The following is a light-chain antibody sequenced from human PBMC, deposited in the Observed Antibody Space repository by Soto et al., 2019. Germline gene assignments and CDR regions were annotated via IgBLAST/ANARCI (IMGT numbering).Light chain of an antibody. CDR1: QSVSSN. J-gene: IGKJ4*01. CDR2: AAS. Sequence: ERVMTQSPATLSVSPGEGATLSCSASQSVSSNLAWYQQKPGQPPRLLIYAASTRATGIPDRFRGSGSGTEFTLTITSRQSEDFAVYYWQQYNNWPPLTFGGGTKVEIK. CDR3: QQYNNWPPLT. V-gene: IGKV3-15*01.